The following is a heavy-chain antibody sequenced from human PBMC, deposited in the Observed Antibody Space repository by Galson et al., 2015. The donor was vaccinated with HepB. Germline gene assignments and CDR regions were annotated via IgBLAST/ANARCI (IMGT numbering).Heavy chain of an antibody. D-gene: IGHD3-22*01. CDR2: INPNSGNT. CDR1: GYTFTSSD. V-gene: IGHV1-8*02. Sequence: SVKVSCKASGYTFTSSDINWVRQAPGQGLEWMGWINPNSGNTFYAEKFRGRISLTRNISVTTAYMELRSLRSEDTAVYYCARCYFDSSDDLNTDWYFDLWGRGTLISVSS. CDR3: ARCYFDSSDDLNTDWYFDL. J-gene: IGHJ2*01.